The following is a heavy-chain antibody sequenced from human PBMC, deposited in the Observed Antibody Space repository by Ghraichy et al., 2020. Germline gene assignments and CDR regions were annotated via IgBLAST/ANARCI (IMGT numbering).Heavy chain of an antibody. Sequence: SETLSLTCAVYGGSFSGYYWSWIRQPPGKGLEWIGEINHSGSTNYNPSLKSRVTISVDTSKNQFSLKLSSVTAADTAVYYCARTQVGSSWSMDYWGQGTLVTVSS. D-gene: IGHD6-13*01. J-gene: IGHJ4*02. CDR1: GGSFSGYY. V-gene: IGHV4-34*01. CDR3: ARTQVGSSWSMDY. CDR2: INHSGST.